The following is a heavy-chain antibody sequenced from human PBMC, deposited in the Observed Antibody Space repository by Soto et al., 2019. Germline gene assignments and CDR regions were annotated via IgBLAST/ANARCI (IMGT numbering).Heavy chain of an antibody. Sequence: VQLQESGPGLVTPSQTLSLTCTVFGGSVSIGAYLWSWIRQRPGKGLEWIGYIHDSGNTYYNLTLKNRVTISLETSKNQFSRKVTSMPAADPAVYFCARALGGDFGDYASLFDRWGQGKLVTVSS. D-gene: IGHD4-17*01. CDR1: GGSVSIGAYL. J-gene: IGHJ5*02. CDR3: ARALGGDFGDYASLFDR. V-gene: IGHV4-30-4*01. CDR2: IHDSGNT.